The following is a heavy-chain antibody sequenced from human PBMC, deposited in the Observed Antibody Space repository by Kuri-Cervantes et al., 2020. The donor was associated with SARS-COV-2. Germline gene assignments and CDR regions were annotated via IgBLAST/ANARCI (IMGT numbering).Heavy chain of an antibody. CDR2: ISYDGSNK. CDR3: HLEVVPAATPGYMDV. CDR1: GFTFSSYA. J-gene: IGHJ6*03. D-gene: IGHD2-2*01. V-gene: IGHV3-30-3*01. Sequence: LSLTCAASGFTFSSYAMHWVRQAPGKGLEWVAVISYDGSNKYYADSVKGRFTISRDNSKNTLYLQMNSLRAEDTAVYYCHLEVVPAATPGYMDVWGKGTTVTVSS.